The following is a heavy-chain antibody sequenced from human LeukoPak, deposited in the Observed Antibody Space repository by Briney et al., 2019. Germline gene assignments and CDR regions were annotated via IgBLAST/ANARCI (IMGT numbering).Heavy chain of an antibody. Sequence: ASVKVSCKVSGYTLTELSMHWVRQAPGKGLEWMGGFDPEDGETIYAQKFQGRVTMTTDTSTSTAYMELRSLRSDDTAVYYCARYCSSTSCQPYYYYGMDVWGQGTTVTVSS. D-gene: IGHD2-2*01. CDR1: GYTLTELS. CDR2: FDPEDGET. J-gene: IGHJ6*02. V-gene: IGHV1-24*01. CDR3: ARYCSSTSCQPYYYYGMDV.